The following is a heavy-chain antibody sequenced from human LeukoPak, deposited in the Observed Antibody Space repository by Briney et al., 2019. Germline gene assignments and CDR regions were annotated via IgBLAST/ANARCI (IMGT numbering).Heavy chain of an antibody. D-gene: IGHD6-19*01. CDR2: SSAYNGNT. CDR3: GRRVSIAVAGNRGGWFDP. V-gene: IGHV1-18*01. Sequence: ASVKVFCKASSCTFTSYGISWVRQAPGQGLEWMGWSSAYNGNTNYAQKLQGRVTMTTDTSTSTAYMEMRSLRSDDTAVYYCGRRVSIAVAGNRGGWFDPWGQGTLVTVSS. CDR1: SCTFTSYG. J-gene: IGHJ5*02.